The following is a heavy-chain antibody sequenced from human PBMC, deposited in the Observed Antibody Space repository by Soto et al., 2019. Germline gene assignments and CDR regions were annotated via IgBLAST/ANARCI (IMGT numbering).Heavy chain of an antibody. CDR1: GYTFTSYG. CDR3: ARARRGFLEWLHDAFDI. CDR2: IIAYNGNT. Sequence: ASVKVSCKASGYTFTSYGISWVRQAPVQVLELMVWIIAYNGNTNYSQKLQGRFTMTADTSTITSYMELRILRSDYTAVYYCARARRGFLEWLHDAFDIWGQGTMVTVSS. V-gene: IGHV1-18*01. D-gene: IGHD3-3*01. J-gene: IGHJ3*02.